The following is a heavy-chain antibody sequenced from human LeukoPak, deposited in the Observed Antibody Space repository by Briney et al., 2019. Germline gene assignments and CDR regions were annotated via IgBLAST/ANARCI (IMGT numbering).Heavy chain of an antibody. Sequence: ASVKVSCKASGYTFTCYYMHWVRQAPGQGLEWMGWINPNSGGTNYAQKFQGRVTMTRDTSISTAYMALSRLRSDDTAVYYCARGGPLRFLEWLPRPNDAFDIWGQGTMVTVSS. V-gene: IGHV1-2*02. D-gene: IGHD3-3*01. CDR1: GYTFTCYY. J-gene: IGHJ3*02. CDR3: ARGGPLRFLEWLPRPNDAFDI. CDR2: INPNSGGT.